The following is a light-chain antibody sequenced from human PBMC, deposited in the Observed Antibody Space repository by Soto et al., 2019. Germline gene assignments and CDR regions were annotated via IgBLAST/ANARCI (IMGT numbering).Light chain of an antibody. Sequence: QSVLTQPASVSGSPGQSITISCTGSIRDIGDYDYVSWYQQHPGQAPKLMIYGVNIRPSGVSNRFSGSKSGNTASLTISGLQAEDEADYYCSAYSRGSTLLLFGGGTKLTVL. CDR2: GVN. J-gene: IGLJ3*02. CDR3: SAYSRGSTLLL. CDR1: IRDIGDYDY. V-gene: IGLV2-14*03.